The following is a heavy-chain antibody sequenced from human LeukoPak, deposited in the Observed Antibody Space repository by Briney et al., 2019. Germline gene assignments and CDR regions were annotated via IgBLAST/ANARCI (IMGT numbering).Heavy chain of an antibody. CDR1: GGSISSYY. Sequence: SETLFLTCTVSGGSISSYYWSWIRQPAGKGLEWIGRIYTSGSTNYNPSLKSRVTMSVDTSKNQFSLKLSSVTAADTAVYYCAREWGAYYDFWSGYYYYMDVWGKGTTVTVSS. V-gene: IGHV4-4*07. CDR2: IYTSGST. CDR3: AREWGAYYDFWSGYYYYMDV. D-gene: IGHD3-3*01. J-gene: IGHJ6*03.